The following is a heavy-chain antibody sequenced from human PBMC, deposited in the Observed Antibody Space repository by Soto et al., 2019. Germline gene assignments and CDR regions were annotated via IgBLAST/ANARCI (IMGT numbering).Heavy chain of an antibody. V-gene: IGHV4-39*01. J-gene: IGHJ4*02. CDR1: GGSISSSSYY. CDR2: IYYSGST. D-gene: IGHD3-22*01. CDR3: ARRGYYYDSSGYPSVWY. Sequence: PSETLSLTCTVSGGSISSSSYYWGWIRQPPGKGLEWIGSIYYSGSTYCNPSLKSRVTISVDTSKNQFSLKLSSVTAADTAVYYCARRGYYYDSSGYPSVWYWGQGTLVTVSS.